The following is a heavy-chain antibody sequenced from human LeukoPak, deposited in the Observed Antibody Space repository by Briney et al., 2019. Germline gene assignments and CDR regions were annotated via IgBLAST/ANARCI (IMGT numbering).Heavy chain of an antibody. J-gene: IGHJ4*02. V-gene: IGHV5-51*01. CDR3: ARQSRDGYLGPSDC. Sequence: PGESLQISCKGSGSSFPTYWIGWVRQLPGKGLEWMGIINPGDSDTRYNPSFRGQVTISADKSISTAYLQWSSLKASDTAMYYCARQSRDGYLGPSDCWGQGTLVTVSS. D-gene: IGHD5-24*01. CDR2: INPGDSDT. CDR1: GSSFPTYW.